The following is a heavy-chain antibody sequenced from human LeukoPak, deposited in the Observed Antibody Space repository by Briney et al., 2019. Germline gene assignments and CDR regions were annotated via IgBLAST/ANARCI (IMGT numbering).Heavy chain of an antibody. J-gene: IGHJ4*02. D-gene: IGHD7-27*01. CDR1: GYTFTSYY. CDR3: AREPLTGAIDY. V-gene: IGHV1-46*01. CDR2: INPSGGST. Sequence: ASVKVPCKASGYTFTSYYMHWVRQAPGQGLEWMGIINPSGGSTSYAQKFQGRVTMTRDTSTSTVYMELSSLRSEDTAVYYCAREPLTGAIDYWGQGTLVTVSS.